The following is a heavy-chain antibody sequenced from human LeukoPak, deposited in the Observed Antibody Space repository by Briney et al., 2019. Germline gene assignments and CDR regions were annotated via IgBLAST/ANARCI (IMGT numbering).Heavy chain of an antibody. CDR2: IIPIFGTA. D-gene: IGHD4-11*01. V-gene: IGHV1-69*13. Sequence: SVKVSCKASGGTFSSYAISWVRQAPGQGLEWMGGIIPIFGTANYAQKFQGRVTITADESTSTAYMELRSLRSDDTAVYYCASSGWGDYSIYGMDVWGQGTTVTVSS. CDR3: ASSGWGDYSIYGMDV. CDR1: GGTFSSYA. J-gene: IGHJ6*02.